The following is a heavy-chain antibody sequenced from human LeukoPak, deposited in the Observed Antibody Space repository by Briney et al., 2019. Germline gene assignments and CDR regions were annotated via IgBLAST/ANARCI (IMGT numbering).Heavy chain of an antibody. CDR1: GFTFDDYG. D-gene: IGHD2-15*01. V-gene: IGHV3-43*02. Sequence: GGSLRLSCAAYGFTFDDYGMHCVRQTPGKGLEWVSLISGDGSSTYYADSVKGRFTISRDNSKNSLYLQMNSLRTEDTALYYCAKDIGRYSPYYFDYWGQGTLVTVSS. J-gene: IGHJ4*02. CDR3: AKDIGRYSPYYFDY. CDR2: ISGDGSST.